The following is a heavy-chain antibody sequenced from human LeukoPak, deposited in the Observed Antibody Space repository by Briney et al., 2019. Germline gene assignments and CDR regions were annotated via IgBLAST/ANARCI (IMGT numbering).Heavy chain of an antibody. CDR2: ISSRSGDI. Sequence: KTGGSLRLSCAASGFTFSSYGMNWVRQAPGKGLEWVSSISSRSGDIYYADSVKGRFTISRDSSKNTLYLQMNTVRAEDTAVYYCARDQFAFGLIDYWGQGTLVTVSS. V-gene: IGHV3-21*04. J-gene: IGHJ4*02. D-gene: IGHD3/OR15-3a*01. CDR3: ARDQFAFGLIDY. CDR1: GFTFSSYG.